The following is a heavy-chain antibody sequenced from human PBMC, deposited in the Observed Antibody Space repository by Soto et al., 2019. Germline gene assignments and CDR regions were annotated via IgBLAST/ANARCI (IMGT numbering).Heavy chain of an antibody. D-gene: IGHD1-26*01. CDR3: ARKMASSGSYESWFDP. J-gene: IGHJ5*02. CDR1: GGSISSGGYS. CDR2: IYHSGRT. Sequence: QLQLQESGSGLVKPSQNLSLTCAVSGGSISSGGYSWSWIRQPPGKGLEWIGYIYHSGRTYYNPSLKRRVTIAVDRSKNQFTLKPSSVTAADTAVYYCARKMASSGSYESWFDPWGQGILVTVSS. V-gene: IGHV4-30-2*01.